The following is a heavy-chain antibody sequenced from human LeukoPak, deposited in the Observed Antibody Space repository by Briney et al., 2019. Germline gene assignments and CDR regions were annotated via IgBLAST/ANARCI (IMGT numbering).Heavy chain of an antibody. CDR1: GYAFTAYY. Sequence: ASVKVSCKASGYAFTAYYMHWVRQAPGQGLEWMGRINPNSGGTNYAQKFQGRVTMTRDTSISTAYMELSSLRSDDTAVYYCARVLGLIVGATDAFDIWGQGTMVTVSS. J-gene: IGHJ3*02. V-gene: IGHV1-2*06. CDR3: ARVLGLIVGATDAFDI. CDR2: INPNSGGT. D-gene: IGHD1-26*01.